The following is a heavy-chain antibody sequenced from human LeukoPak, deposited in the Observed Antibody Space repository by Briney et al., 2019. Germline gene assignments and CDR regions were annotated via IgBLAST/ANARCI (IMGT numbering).Heavy chain of an antibody. CDR1: GYTFTGYY. CDR3: ARSRTGSGFLFDY. CDR2: INPNSGGT. V-gene: IGHV1-2*02. J-gene: IGHJ4*02. D-gene: IGHD3-10*01. Sequence: ASVKVSCKASGYTFTGYYMHWVRQAPGQGLEWMGWINPNSGGTNYAQKFQGRVTLTRDTSISTAYMELSRLRSDDTAVYYCARSRTGSGFLFDYWGQGTLVTVSS.